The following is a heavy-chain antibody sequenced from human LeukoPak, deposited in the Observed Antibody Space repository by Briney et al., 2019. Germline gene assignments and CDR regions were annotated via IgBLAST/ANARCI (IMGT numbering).Heavy chain of an antibody. CDR1: GGSISSSSYY. J-gene: IGHJ3*02. CDR3: ARQGVGGGAKKFRVFDI. D-gene: IGHD3-16*01. V-gene: IGHV4-39*01. Sequence: SETLSLTCTVSGGSISSSSYYWGWIRQPPGKGLEWIGSIYYSGSTYYNPSLKSRVTISVDTSKNQFSLKLSSVTAADTAVYYCARQGVGGGAKKFRVFDIWAQGTMATASP. CDR2: IYYSGST.